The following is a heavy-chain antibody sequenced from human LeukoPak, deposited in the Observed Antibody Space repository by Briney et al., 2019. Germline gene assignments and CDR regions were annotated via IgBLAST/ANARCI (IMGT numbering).Heavy chain of an antibody. CDR3: AREVSLGPLWFGELLSRLYNWFDP. V-gene: IGHV3-7*01. Sequence: GGSLRLSCAASGFTFSSYWMSWVRQAPGKGLEWVANIKQDGSEKYYVDSVKGRFTISRDNAKNPLYLQMNSLRAEDTAVYYCAREVSLGPLWFGELLSRLYNWFDPWGQGTLVTVSS. CDR1: GFTFSSYW. CDR2: IKQDGSEK. D-gene: IGHD3-10*01. J-gene: IGHJ5*02.